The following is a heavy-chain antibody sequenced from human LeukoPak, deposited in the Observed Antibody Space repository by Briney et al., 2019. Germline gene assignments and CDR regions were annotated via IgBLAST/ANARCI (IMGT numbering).Heavy chain of an antibody. CDR2: IYTSGST. CDR1: GGSISSYY. Sequence: SETLSLTCTVSGGSISSYYWSWIRQPPGKGLEWIGRIYTSGSTNYNPSLKSRVTISVDTSKNQFSLKLSSVTAADTAVYYCASESYYDSSGYPDYNWFDPWGQGTLVTVSS. CDR3: ASESYYDSSGYPDYNWFDP. J-gene: IGHJ5*02. V-gene: IGHV4-4*08. D-gene: IGHD3-22*01.